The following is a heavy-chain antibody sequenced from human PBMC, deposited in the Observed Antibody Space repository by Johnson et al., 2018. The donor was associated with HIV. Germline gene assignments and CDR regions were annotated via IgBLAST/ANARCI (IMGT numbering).Heavy chain of an antibody. D-gene: IGHD6-25*01. CDR1: GFTFSDYY. Sequence: QVQLVESGGGLVKPGGSLRLSCAASGFTFSDYYMSWIRQAPGKGLEWVSYISSSGSTIYYADSVKGRFTISRDNAKNSLYLQMNSLGAEDRAVYYCARDSWGIAARSEVGRAFDIWGQGTMVTVSS. V-gene: IGHV3-11*04. CDR2: ISSSGSTI. J-gene: IGHJ3*02. CDR3: ARDSWGIAARSEVGRAFDI.